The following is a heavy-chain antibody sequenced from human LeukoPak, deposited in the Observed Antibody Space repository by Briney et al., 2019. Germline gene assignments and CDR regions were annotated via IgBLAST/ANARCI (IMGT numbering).Heavy chain of an antibody. Sequence: PSETLSLTCTVSGGSISSYYWSWIRQPPGKGPEWIGYIYYSGSTNYNPSLKSRVTISVDTSKNQFSLKLSSVTAADTAVYYCARTRRPTVAPFDYWGQGTLVTVSS. J-gene: IGHJ4*02. CDR3: ARTRRPTVAPFDY. D-gene: IGHD4-11*01. CDR1: GGSISSYY. V-gene: IGHV4-59*01. CDR2: IYYSGST.